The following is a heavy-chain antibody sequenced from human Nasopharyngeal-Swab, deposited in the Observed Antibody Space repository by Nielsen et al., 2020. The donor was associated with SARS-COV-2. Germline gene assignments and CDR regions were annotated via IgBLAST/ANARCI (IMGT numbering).Heavy chain of an antibody. J-gene: IGHJ4*02. D-gene: IGHD6-13*01. CDR3: ARMSIAAAGTGSY. CDR2: IYYSGIT. CDR1: GGSVSSNSYY. Sequence: GSLRLSCTVSGGSVSSNSYYWGWIRQPPGKGLEWIGTIYYSGITYYNPSLKSRVTISVDTSKNQFSLKLSSVTAADTAVYYCARMSIAAAGTGSYWGQGTLVTVSS. V-gene: IGHV4-39*01.